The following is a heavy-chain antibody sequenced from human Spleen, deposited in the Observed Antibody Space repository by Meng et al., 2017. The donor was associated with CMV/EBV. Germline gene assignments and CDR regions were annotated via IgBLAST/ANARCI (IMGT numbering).Heavy chain of an antibody. J-gene: IGHJ6*02. Sequence: GESLKISCAASGFTFSDYYVTWIRQAPGKGLEWVSYISSSGNAIYYADSVKGRFTISRDNAKNSLYLQMNSLRAEDTAVYYCARVGVLRGYYYHYGIDVWGQGTSVTVSS. D-gene: IGHD3-10*01. CDR2: ISSSGNAI. CDR1: GFTFSDYY. CDR3: ARVGVLRGYYYHYGIDV. V-gene: IGHV3-11*01.